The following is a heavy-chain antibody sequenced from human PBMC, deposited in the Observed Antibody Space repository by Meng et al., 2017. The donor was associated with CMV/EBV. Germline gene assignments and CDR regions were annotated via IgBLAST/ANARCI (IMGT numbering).Heavy chain of an antibody. D-gene: IGHD4-23*01. V-gene: IGHV3-21*01. CDR1: GFTFSSYS. Sequence: RGSLRLSCAASGFTFSSYSMNWVRQAPGKGLEWVSSISSSSSDIYYADSVKGRFTISRDNAKNSLYRQMNSLRAEDTAVYYCARDSRGPDYGGNSGSEYFQHWGQGTLVTVSS. J-gene: IGHJ1*01. CDR3: ARDSRGPDYGGNSGSEYFQH. CDR2: ISSSSSDI.